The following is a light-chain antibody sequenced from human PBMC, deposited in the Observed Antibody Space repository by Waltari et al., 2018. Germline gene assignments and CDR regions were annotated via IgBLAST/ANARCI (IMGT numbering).Light chain of an antibody. CDR3: QQSYSTPPIT. V-gene: IGKV1-39*01. J-gene: IGKJ5*01. CDR2: GAS. CDR1: QSISSY. Sequence: DIQMTQSPSSLSASVGDRVTITCRASQSISSYLSWYQQKPGKAPKLLIYGASSLQSGVPSRFSGSGSGTDFTLTISSLQPEDFATYYCQQSYSTPPITFGQGTRLEIK.